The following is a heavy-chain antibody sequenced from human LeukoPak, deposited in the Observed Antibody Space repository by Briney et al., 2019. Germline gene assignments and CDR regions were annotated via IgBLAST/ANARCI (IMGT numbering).Heavy chain of an antibody. CDR1: GFTFSNAW. CDR2: IKSKTDGGTT. D-gene: IGHD2-15*01. V-gene: IGHV3-15*01. J-gene: IGHJ3*02. Sequence: GGPLRLSCAASGFTFSNAWMSWVRKAPGKGLEWVGRIKSKTDGGTTDYAAPVKGRFTISRGDSKNTLYPQMNSLKTEDTAVYYCTTDFHGGSCYGTFGCDAFDIWGQGTMVTVSS. CDR3: TTDFHGGSCYGTFGCDAFDI.